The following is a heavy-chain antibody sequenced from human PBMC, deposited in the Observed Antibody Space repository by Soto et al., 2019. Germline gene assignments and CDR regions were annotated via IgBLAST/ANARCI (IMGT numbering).Heavy chain of an antibody. CDR1: GFTFSSYA. CDR2: ISGSGGST. J-gene: IGHJ4*02. Sequence: EVQLLESGGGLVQPGGSLRLSCAASGFTFSSYAMSWVRQAPGKGLECVSAISGSGGSTYYADSVKGRFTISRDNSKNTXXRQMNSLRAEDTAVYYCAKDGIGYCISTSCYSLDYWGQGTLVTVSS. D-gene: IGHD2-2*01. V-gene: IGHV3-23*01. CDR3: AKDGIGYCISTSCYSLDY.